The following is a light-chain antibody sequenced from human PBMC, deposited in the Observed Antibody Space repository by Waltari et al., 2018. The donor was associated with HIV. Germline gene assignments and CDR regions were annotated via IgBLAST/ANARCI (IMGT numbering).Light chain of an antibody. CDR1: QGVTRW. J-gene: IGKJ4*01. CDR3: QQIDTFPPLT. Sequence: DLQMTQSPSSVSASVGGKVTFTCRASQGVTRWLPCYQQKPGRAPKVLISAASTLERGVPSKFSGIGSETDFTVTTISLQPEDFATYYCQQIDTFPPLTFGGGTQLVIK. CDR2: AAS. V-gene: IGKV1-12*01.